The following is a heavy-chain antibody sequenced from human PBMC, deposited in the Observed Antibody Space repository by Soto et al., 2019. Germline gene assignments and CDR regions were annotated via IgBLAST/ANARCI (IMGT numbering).Heavy chain of an antibody. CDR1: GYSFTSYW. J-gene: IGHJ6*03. CDR2: IYPGDSDT. D-gene: IGHD2-15*01. Sequence: PGEALKISCKGSGYSFTSYWIGWVRQMPGKGLEWMGIIYPGDSDTRYSPSFQGQVTISADKSISTAYLQWSSLKASDTAMYYCARHVVVVAAGSYYYYMDVWGKGTTVTAP. CDR3: ARHVVVVAAGSYYYYMDV. V-gene: IGHV5-51*01.